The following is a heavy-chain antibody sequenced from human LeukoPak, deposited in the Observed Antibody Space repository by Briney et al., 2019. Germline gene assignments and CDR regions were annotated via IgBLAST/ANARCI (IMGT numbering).Heavy chain of an antibody. CDR3: ARPAGSEYSGYGSPHFDY. CDR1: GFTFSSYA. V-gene: IGHV3-30*04. CDR2: ISYEGSNK. Sequence: QPGGSPRLSCAASGFTFSSYAMHWVRQAPGKGLEWVAVISYEGSNKDYADSVKGRFTISRDTSKNTLYLQLNSLRADDTAVYFCARPAGSEYSGYGSPHFDYWGQGTLVTVSS. D-gene: IGHD5-12*01. J-gene: IGHJ4*02.